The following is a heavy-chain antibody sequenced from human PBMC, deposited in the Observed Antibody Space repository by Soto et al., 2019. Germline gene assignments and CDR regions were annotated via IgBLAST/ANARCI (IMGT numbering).Heavy chain of an antibody. CDR1: GGSISSGGYY. V-gene: IGHV4-31*03. CDR2: IYYSGST. Sequence: SETLSLTCTVSGGSISSGGYYWSWIRQHPGKGLEWIGYIYYSGSTYYNPSLKSRVTISVDTSKNQYSLKLSSVTAADTVVYYCARGLYCSSTSCPDDAFDIWGQGTMVT. D-gene: IGHD2-2*01. CDR3: ARGLYCSSTSCPDDAFDI. J-gene: IGHJ3*02.